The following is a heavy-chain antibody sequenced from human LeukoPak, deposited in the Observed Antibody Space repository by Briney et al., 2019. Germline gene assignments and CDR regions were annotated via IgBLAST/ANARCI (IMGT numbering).Heavy chain of an antibody. CDR2: ISYDGSNK. CDR1: GFTFSSYG. V-gene: IGHV3-30*18. J-gene: IGHJ4*02. D-gene: IGHD6-13*01. CDR3: AKAGGSSWSRKSYYFDY. Sequence: GGSLRLSCAASGFTFSSYGMHWVRQAPGKGLEWVAVISYDGSNKYYADSVKGRFTISRDNSKNTLYLQMNSLRAEDTAVYYCAKAGGSSWSRKSYYFDYWGQGTLVTVSS.